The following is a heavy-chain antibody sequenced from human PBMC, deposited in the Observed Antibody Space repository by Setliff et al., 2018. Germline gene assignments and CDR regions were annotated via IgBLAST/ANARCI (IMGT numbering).Heavy chain of an antibody. D-gene: IGHD2-8*01. J-gene: IGHJ4*02. V-gene: IGHV3-7*01. CDR3: ARLCTNGVCSFDY. Sequence: GGSLRLSCAASGFTFSSYWMSWVRQAPGKGLEWVANIKQDGSEKYYVDSVKGRFTISRDNAKNSLYLQMNSLRAEDTALYYCARLCTNGVCSFDYWGQGTLVTVSS. CDR1: GFTFSSYW. CDR2: IKQDGSEK.